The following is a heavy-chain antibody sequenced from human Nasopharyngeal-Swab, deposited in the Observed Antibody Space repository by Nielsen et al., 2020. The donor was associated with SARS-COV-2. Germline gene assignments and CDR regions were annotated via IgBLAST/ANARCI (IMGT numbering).Heavy chain of an antibody. CDR2: IHHSGST. Sequence: WIRQPPGKGLEWIGNIHHSGSTNYNPSLKSRVTISVHTSKNQFSLKLTSVTAADTAIYYCARGYHDKSVYYYDWYFDLWGRGTLVTVSS. CDR3: ARGYHDKSVYYYDWYFDL. V-gene: IGHV4-59*01. D-gene: IGHD3-22*01. J-gene: IGHJ2*01.